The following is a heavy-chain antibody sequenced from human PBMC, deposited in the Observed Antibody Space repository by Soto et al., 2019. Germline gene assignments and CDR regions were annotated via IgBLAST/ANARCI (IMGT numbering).Heavy chain of an antibody. D-gene: IGHD1-20*01. Sequence: GGSLRLSCAASGFTFSRYGMHWVRQAPGKGLEWVAVIWYDGSNKYYADSVKGRFTISRDNSKNTRYLQMNSLRAEDTAVYYCARDLGVYITAGWFDPWGQGTLVTVSS. J-gene: IGHJ5*02. CDR3: ARDLGVYITAGWFDP. CDR1: GFTFSRYG. CDR2: IWYDGSNK. V-gene: IGHV3-33*01.